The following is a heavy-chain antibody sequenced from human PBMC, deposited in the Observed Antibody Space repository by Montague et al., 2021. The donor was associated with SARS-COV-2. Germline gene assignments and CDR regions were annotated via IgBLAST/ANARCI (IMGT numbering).Heavy chain of an antibody. CDR1: GGSVSSGSYY. D-gene: IGHD3-3*01. J-gene: IGHJ6*02. V-gene: IGHV4-61*01. CDR2: IYYSGST. CDR3: ARDPWRITIFGVVTRYGMDV. Sequence: SETLSLTCIVSGGSVSSGSYYWSWIRQPPGKGLGWIGYIYYSGSTNYNPSLKSRVTISVVTSKNQFSLKLSSVTAADTAVYYCARDPWRITIFGVVTRYGMDVWGQGTTVTVPS.